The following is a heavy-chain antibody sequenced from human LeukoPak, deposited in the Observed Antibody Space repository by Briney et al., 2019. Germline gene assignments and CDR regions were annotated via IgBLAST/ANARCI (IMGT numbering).Heavy chain of an antibody. Sequence: SETLSLTCTVPGGSISSYYWSWIRHPPGEGLEWIGYIYYSGSTNYNPSLKSRVTISVDTSKNQFSLKLSSVTAADTAVYYCARNLGNSYYYSMDVWGKGTTVTAS. V-gene: IGHV4-59*01. CDR3: ARNLGNSYYYSMDV. CDR1: GGSISSYY. J-gene: IGHJ6*03. CDR2: IYYSGST. D-gene: IGHD4-23*01.